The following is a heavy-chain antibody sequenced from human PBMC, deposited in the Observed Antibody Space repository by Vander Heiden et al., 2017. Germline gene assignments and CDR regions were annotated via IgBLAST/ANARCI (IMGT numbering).Heavy chain of an antibody. CDR3: ARGCGVACYYIDS. CDR2: IWNDGSDQ. J-gene: IGHJ4*02. CDR1: GFAFSSYG. Sequence: QVHLVESGGGVVQHGRSLRHSCAASGFAFSSYGMHWVRQAPGKGLEWLAIIWNDGSDQRYADFVKGRFTISRDNSKNTLYLQMNSLRDEDTATYYCARGCGVACYYIDSWGQGTLVTVSS. D-gene: IGHD2-21*01. V-gene: IGHV3-33*01.